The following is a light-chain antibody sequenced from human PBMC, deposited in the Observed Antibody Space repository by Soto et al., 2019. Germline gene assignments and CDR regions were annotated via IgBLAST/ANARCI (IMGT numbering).Light chain of an antibody. CDR3: QQYGSSPVT. V-gene: IGKV3-20*01. J-gene: IGKJ5*01. Sequence: EIVLKQSPVTLSFSAWEIATLSCSSSQSVSSSYLAWYQQKPGQAPRLLIYGASGRATGIPDRFSGSGSGTDFTLTISRLEPEDFAVYYCQQYGSSPVTFGQGTRLEIK. CDR2: GAS. CDR1: QSVSSSY.